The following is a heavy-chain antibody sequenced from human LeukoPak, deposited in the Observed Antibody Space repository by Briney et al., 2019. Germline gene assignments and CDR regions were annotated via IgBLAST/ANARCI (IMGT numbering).Heavy chain of an antibody. CDR3: ARPLAAGQDY. Sequence: HPGGSLRLSCAASGFTFSSYSMNWVRQAPGKGLEWVAFIRYDGSNKYYADSVKGRFTISRDNSKNTLYLQMNSLRAEDTAVYYCARPLAAGQDYWGQGTLVTVSS. CDR1: GFTFSSYS. CDR2: IRYDGSNK. V-gene: IGHV3-33*08. J-gene: IGHJ4*02. D-gene: IGHD6-13*01.